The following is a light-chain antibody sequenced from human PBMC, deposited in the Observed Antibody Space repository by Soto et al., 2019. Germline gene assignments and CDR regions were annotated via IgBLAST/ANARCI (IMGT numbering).Light chain of an antibody. J-gene: IGKJ2*01. CDR3: QQYNNWPPYT. CDR1: QSVSSS. Sequence: EIEMTQSPATLSVSAGERATLSCRASQSVSSSLAWYQQKPGQAPRLLIYGASTRATGIPARFSGSGSGTEFTLTISSLQSEDFAVYYCQQYNNWPPYTFGQGTKLEIK. V-gene: IGKV3-15*01. CDR2: GAS.